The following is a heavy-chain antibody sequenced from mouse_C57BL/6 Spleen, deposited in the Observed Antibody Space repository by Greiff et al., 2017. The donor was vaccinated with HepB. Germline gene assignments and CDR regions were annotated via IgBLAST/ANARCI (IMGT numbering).Heavy chain of an antibody. V-gene: IGHV5-6*01. CDR2: ISSGGSYT. Sequence: EVNVVESGGDLVKPGGSLKLSCAASGFTFSSYGMSWVRQTPDKRLEWVATISSGGSYTYYPDSVKGRFTISRDNAKNTLYLQMSSLKSEDTAMYYCARGTGYYFDYWGQGTTLTVSS. CDR1: GFTFSSYG. CDR3: ARGTGYYFDY. J-gene: IGHJ2*01. D-gene: IGHD3-3*01.